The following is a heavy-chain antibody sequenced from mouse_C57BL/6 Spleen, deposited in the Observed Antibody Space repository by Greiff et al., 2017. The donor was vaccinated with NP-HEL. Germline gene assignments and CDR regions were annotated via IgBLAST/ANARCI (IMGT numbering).Heavy chain of an antibody. CDR1: GYTFTDYY. V-gene: IGHV1-26*01. CDR3: ARWDYYGSSYYAMDY. D-gene: IGHD1-1*01. Sequence: EVQLQQSGPELVKPGASVKISCKASGYTFTDYYMNWVKQSHGKSLEWIGDINPNNGGTSYNQKFKGKATLTVDKSSSTAYMELRSLTSEDSAVYYCARWDYYGSSYYAMDYWGQGTSVTVSS. CDR2: INPNNGGT. J-gene: IGHJ4*01.